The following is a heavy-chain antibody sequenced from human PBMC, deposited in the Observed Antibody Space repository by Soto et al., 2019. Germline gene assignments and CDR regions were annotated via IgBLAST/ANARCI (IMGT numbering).Heavy chain of an antibody. CDR2: IYYSGST. V-gene: IGHV4-31*03. CDR3: AREGPDIVVVPAASGPYNNWFDP. D-gene: IGHD2-2*01. J-gene: IGHJ5*02. Sequence: SETLSLTCTVSGGSISSGGYYWSWIRQHPGKGLEWIGYIYYSGSTYYNPSLKSRVTISVDTSKNQFSLKLSSVTAADTAVYYCAREGPDIVVVPAASGPYNNWFDPWGQGTLVTVS. CDR1: GGSISSGGYY.